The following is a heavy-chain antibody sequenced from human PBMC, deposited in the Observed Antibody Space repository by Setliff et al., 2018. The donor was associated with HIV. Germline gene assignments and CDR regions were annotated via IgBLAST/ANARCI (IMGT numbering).Heavy chain of an antibody. CDR3: AHNHLAVAGSHYFDY. Sequence: SVKVSCKTSGDTFNTYSISWVRQAPGQGLEWMGGIIPMLRATKYAQRFQGRVTITADESTSTAYMELSSLRSEDTAFYYCAHNHLAVAGSHYFDYWGQGTLVTVSS. J-gene: IGHJ4*02. CDR2: IIPMLRAT. D-gene: IGHD6-19*01. CDR1: GDTFNTYS. V-gene: IGHV1-69*13.